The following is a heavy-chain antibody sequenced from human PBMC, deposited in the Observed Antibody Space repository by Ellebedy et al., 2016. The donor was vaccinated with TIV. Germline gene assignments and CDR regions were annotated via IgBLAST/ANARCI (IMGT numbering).Heavy chain of an antibody. CDR2: MDSGGSTT. V-gene: IGHV3-74*01. Sequence: GESLKISCAASGFTFSSYWMHWVRQAPGKGLVWVSRMDSGGSTTDYADSVKGRFTISRDNSKNTLHLQMNSLRVDDTAVYYCAKDHEQLLVPNWFDPWGQGTLVTVSS. D-gene: IGHD1-26*01. J-gene: IGHJ5*02. CDR3: AKDHEQLLVPNWFDP. CDR1: GFTFSSYW.